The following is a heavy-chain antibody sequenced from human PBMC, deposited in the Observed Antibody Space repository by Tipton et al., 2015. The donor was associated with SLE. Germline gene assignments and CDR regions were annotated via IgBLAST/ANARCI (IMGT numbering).Heavy chain of an antibody. D-gene: IGHD3-16*01. CDR3: AAEYDDTLGWFDP. V-gene: IGHV4-39*07. CDR1: GGSISSSSYY. CDR2: IYYSEST. Sequence: TLSLTCTVSGGSISSSSYYWGWIRQPPGKGLEWIGSIYYSESTFYYPSLKSRVTISLDTSKNQFSLKLSSVTAADTAVYYCAAEYDDTLGWFDPWGQGTLVTVSS. J-gene: IGHJ5*02.